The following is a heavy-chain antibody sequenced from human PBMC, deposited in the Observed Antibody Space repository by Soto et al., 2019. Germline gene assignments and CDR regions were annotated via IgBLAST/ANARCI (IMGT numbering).Heavy chain of an antibody. CDR2: INPSGGST. J-gene: IGHJ4*02. Sequence: DSGKVCCKASGYTFTSYYMHLVRQAPGQGLEWMGIINPSGGSTSYAQKFQGRVTMTRDTSTRTVYMELSSLRSEDTAVYYCARSNYFPTDYWGQGTMVTVSS. CDR1: GYTFTSYY. V-gene: IGHV1-46*01. D-gene: IGHD4-4*01. CDR3: ARSNYFPTDY.